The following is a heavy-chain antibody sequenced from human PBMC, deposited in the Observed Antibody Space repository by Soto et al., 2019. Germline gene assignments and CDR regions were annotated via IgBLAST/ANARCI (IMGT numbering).Heavy chain of an antibody. V-gene: IGHV3-11*05. D-gene: IGHD3-10*01. J-gene: IGHJ4*02. CDR1: GFTSSDYY. CDR3: ARGTWFGELLSGTDY. CDR2: ISSSSSYT. Sequence: PGGSLRLSCAASGFTSSDYYMSWIRQAPGKGLEWVSYISSSSSYTNYADSVKGRFTISRDNAKNSLYLQMNSLRAEDTAVYYCARGTWFGELLSGTDYWGQGTLVTVSS.